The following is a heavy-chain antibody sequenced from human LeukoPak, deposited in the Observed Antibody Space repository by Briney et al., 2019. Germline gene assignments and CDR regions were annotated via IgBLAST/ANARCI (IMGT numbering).Heavy chain of an antibody. CDR3: AKRRDDNYFDY. J-gene: IGHJ4*02. Sequence: GGSLRLSCAASGFTFGDFGMHWVRQAPGKGLEWVAFIRYDGSDKNYADSVKGRFTISRDNSKNTLYLQMNSLRAEDTAVFYCAKRRDDNYFDYWGQGALVTVSS. CDR2: IRYDGSDK. V-gene: IGHV3-30*02. D-gene: IGHD5-24*01. CDR1: GFTFGDFG.